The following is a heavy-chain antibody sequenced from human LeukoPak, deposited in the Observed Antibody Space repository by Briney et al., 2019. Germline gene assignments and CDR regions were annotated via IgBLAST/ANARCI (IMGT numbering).Heavy chain of an antibody. D-gene: IGHD3-10*01. V-gene: IGHV4-4*07. J-gene: IGHJ4*02. CDR1: GAPIGSFY. CDR2: AHSSGSR. Sequence: LETLSLTCTVSGAPIGSFYWSWIRQPAGKGLEWIGRAHSSGSRDYIPSIKSRVTMSVDTSKNQLSLKLNTVTAADTAMYYCAREAVDYGSGSLDYWGQGILVTVSS. CDR3: AREAVDYGSGSLDY.